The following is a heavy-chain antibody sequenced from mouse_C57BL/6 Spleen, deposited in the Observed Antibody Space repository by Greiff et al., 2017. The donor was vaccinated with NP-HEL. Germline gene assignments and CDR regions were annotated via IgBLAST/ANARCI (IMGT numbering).Heavy chain of an antibody. Sequence: LVESGAELARPGASVKLSCKASGYTFTSYGISWVKQRTGQGLEWIGEVYPRSGNTYYNEKFKGKATLTADKSSSTAYMELRSLTSEDSAVYFCASIITTVVARYAMDYWGQGTSVTVSS. D-gene: IGHD1-1*01. CDR3: ASIITTVVARYAMDY. J-gene: IGHJ4*01. CDR1: GYTFTSYG. CDR2: VYPRSGNT. V-gene: IGHV1-81*01.